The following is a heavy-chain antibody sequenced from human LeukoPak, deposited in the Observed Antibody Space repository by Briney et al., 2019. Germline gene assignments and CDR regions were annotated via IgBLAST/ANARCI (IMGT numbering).Heavy chain of an antibody. V-gene: IGHV1-8*01. Sequence: ASVKVSCKASGYTFTSYVINWVRQATGQGLEWMGWMNPNTGNTVYAQKFQGRVTMTRDTSISTAYMELSRLRSDDTAVYYCARTSSDLYYYYMDVWGKGTTVTVSS. D-gene: IGHD6-19*01. CDR1: GYTFTSYV. J-gene: IGHJ6*03. CDR2: MNPNTGNT. CDR3: ARTSSDLYYYYMDV.